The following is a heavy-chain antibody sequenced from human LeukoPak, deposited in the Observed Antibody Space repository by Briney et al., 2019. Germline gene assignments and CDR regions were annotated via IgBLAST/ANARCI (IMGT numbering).Heavy chain of an antibody. CDR3: ARDFYYDSSGYAFDI. Sequence: GGSLRLSCAASGFTFSSYWMHWVRQAPGKGLVWVSRINSDGSSTSYADSVKGRFTISRDNAKNTLYLQMNSLRAEDTAVYYCARDFYYDSSGYAFDIWGRGTMVTISS. V-gene: IGHV3-74*01. J-gene: IGHJ3*02. CDR2: INSDGSST. CDR1: GFTFSSYW. D-gene: IGHD3-22*01.